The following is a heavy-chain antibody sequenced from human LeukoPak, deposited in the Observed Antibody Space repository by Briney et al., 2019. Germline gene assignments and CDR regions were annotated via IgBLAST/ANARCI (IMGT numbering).Heavy chain of an antibody. Sequence: SETLSLTCTVSGGSISSYYWSWIRQPPGKGLEWIGYIYTSGSTNYNPSLKSRVTISVDTSKNQFSLKLSSVTAADTAVYYCARHYLPGIAARPLWFDPWGQGTLVTVSS. V-gene: IGHV4-4*09. CDR3: ARHYLPGIAARPLWFDP. D-gene: IGHD6-6*01. CDR1: GGSISSYY. CDR2: IYTSGST. J-gene: IGHJ5*02.